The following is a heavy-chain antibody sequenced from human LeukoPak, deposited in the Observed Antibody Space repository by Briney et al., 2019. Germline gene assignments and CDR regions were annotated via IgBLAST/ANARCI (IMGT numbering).Heavy chain of an antibody. J-gene: IGHJ4*02. CDR3: ARQVVPAAIYYFDC. Sequence: GESLKISCKGSGYSFTSYWIGWVRQLPGKGLEWMGIIYPGDSDTRYSPSFQGQVTISAEKSISTAYLQWSSLKASDTAMYYCARQVVPAAIYYFDCWGQGTLVTVSS. D-gene: IGHD2-2*02. CDR2: IYPGDSDT. CDR1: GYSFTSYW. V-gene: IGHV5-51*01.